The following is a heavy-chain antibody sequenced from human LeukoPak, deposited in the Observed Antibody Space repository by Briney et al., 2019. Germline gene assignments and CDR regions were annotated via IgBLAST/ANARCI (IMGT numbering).Heavy chain of an antibody. Sequence: GGSLRLSCAASGFTFDDSVMSWVRQAPGKGLVWISRISNDVISTISTSYADSVKGRFTISRDNAKNTLYLQMNSLIAEDTAVYYCARAVAGTRNAFDLWGQGTMVTVSS. CDR2: ISNDVIST. CDR3: ARAVAGTRNAFDL. J-gene: IGHJ3*01. V-gene: IGHV3-74*01. CDR1: GFTFDDSV. D-gene: IGHD6-19*01.